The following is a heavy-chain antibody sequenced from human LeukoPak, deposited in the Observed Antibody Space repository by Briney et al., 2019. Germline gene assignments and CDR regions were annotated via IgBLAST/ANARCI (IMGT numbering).Heavy chain of an antibody. CDR1: GYSFTSYW. J-gene: IGHJ3*02. D-gene: IGHD6-19*01. Sequence: GESLKISCKGSGYSFTSYWIGWVGQMPGQGLEWMGIIYPGDSDTSSSPSFQGKVTISAEKSISTASLKWSSLKASDTAMYYCARRRYSSGWTPYSPSAFDIWGQGTMVTVSS. V-gene: IGHV5-51*01. CDR3: ARRRYSSGWTPYSPSAFDI. CDR2: IYPGDSDT.